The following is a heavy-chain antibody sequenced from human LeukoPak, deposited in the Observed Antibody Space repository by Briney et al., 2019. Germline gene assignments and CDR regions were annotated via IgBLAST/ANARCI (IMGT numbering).Heavy chain of an antibody. D-gene: IGHD2-2*01. Sequence: SVKVSCKASGGTFSSYAICWVRQAPGQGLEWMGRIIPIFGIANYAQKFQGRVTITADKSTSTAYMELSSLRSEDTAVYYCARLYCSSTSCFDYWGQGTLVTVSS. CDR2: IIPIFGIA. V-gene: IGHV1-69*04. J-gene: IGHJ4*02. CDR1: GGTFSSYA. CDR3: ARLYCSSTSCFDY.